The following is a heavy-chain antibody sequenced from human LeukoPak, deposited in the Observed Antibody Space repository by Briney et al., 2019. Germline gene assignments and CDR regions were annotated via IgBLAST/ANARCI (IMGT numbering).Heavy chain of an antibody. Sequence: SETLSLTCTVSDDSIRSSDYFWGWIRQPPGKGLERIGEIYYNGNTFYNPSLKSRVILSVDTSKSQFSLKLSSVTAADTAVYYCARGAGAAAGTSTDYWGQGTLVTVSS. CDR2: IYYNGNT. CDR1: DDSIRSSDYF. J-gene: IGHJ4*02. CDR3: ARGAGAAAGTSTDY. V-gene: IGHV4-39*01. D-gene: IGHD6-13*01.